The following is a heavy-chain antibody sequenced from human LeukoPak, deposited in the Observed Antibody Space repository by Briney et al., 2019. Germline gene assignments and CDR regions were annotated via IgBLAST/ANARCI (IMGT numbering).Heavy chain of an antibody. Sequence: SETLSLTCTVSGGSISSSSYYWGWIRQPPGKGLEWIGSIYYSGSTYYNPSLKSRVTISVDTSKNQFSLKLSSVTAADTAVYYCARGRGTGYYTYYYYYGMDVWGQGTTVTVSS. CDR2: IYYSGST. J-gene: IGHJ6*02. D-gene: IGHD3/OR15-3a*01. CDR3: ARGRGTGYYTYYYYYGMDV. CDR1: GGSISSSSYY. V-gene: IGHV4-39*01.